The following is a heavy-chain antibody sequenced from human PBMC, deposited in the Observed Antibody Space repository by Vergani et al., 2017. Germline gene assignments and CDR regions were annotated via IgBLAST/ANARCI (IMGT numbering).Heavy chain of an antibody. CDR1: GFTFSTYA. V-gene: IGHV3-23*01. CDR3: VKYAGSYENFCDA. D-gene: IGHD1-26*01. J-gene: IGHJ5*02. Sequence: EVQLLESGGSLKQPGGSVRLSCAASGFTFSTYAMHWVRQAPGKGLEWVSALTGGGGSTYYADSFKGRFIISRDNSRDTLYLQMNSLRPEDTATYYCVKYAGSYENFCDAWGQGTLVTVAS. CDR2: LTGGGGST.